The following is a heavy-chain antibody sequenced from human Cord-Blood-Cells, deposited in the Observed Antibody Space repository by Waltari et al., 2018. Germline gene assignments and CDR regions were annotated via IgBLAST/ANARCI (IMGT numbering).Heavy chain of an antibody. CDR1: GYTFTGYY. V-gene: IGHV1-2*02. CDR3: ARARSIAVAGTGWFDP. Sequence: QVQLVQSGAEVKKPGASVTVSCKASGYTFTGYYMHWVRQAPGQGLEWMGWINPNSGGTNYAQKFQGRVTMTRDTSISTAYMELSRLRSDDTAVYYCARARSIAVAGTGWFDPWGQGTLVTVSS. J-gene: IGHJ5*02. D-gene: IGHD6-19*01. CDR2: INPNSGGT.